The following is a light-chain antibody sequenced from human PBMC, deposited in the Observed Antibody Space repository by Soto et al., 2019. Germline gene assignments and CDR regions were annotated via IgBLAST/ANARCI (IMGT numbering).Light chain of an antibody. CDR1: SSDVGSYNL. CDR3: CSYGGSSNVV. CDR2: DVS. V-gene: IGLV2-23*02. Sequence: QSALTQPASVSGSPGQSITISCTGTSSDVGSYNLVSWYQQHPGKAPKLMIYDVSRRPSGVSNRFSGSKSGNTASLTISGLQAEDEADYYCCSYGGSSNVVFGGGTKVTVL. J-gene: IGLJ2*01.